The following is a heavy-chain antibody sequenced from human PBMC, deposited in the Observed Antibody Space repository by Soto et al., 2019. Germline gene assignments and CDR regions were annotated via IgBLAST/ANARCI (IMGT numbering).Heavy chain of an antibody. CDR3: ARARSISRSSSVGFQH. D-gene: IGHD6-6*01. V-gene: IGHV3-7*05. Sequence: GGSLRLSCAASGFTFSSYWMSWVRQAPGKGLEWVANIKQDGSEKYYVDSVKGRFTISRDNVKNSLYLQMNSLRAEDTAVYYCARARSISRSSSVGFQHWGQGTLVTVSS. J-gene: IGHJ1*01. CDR2: IKQDGSEK. CDR1: GFTFSSYW.